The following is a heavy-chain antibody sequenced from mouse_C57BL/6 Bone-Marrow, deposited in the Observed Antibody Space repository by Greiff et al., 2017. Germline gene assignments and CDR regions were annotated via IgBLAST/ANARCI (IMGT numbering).Heavy chain of an antibody. CDR2: FYPGSGSI. V-gene: IGHV1-62-2*01. Sequence: QVQLKESGAELVKPGASVKLSCKASGYTFTEYTIHWVKQRSGQGLEWIGWFYPGSGSIKYNEKFKDKATLTADKSSSTVYMELSRLTSEDSAVYFCARHEPYYYGSSYYAMDYWGQGTSVTVSS. CDR1: GYTFTEYT. J-gene: IGHJ4*01. D-gene: IGHD1-1*01. CDR3: ARHEPYYYGSSYYAMDY.